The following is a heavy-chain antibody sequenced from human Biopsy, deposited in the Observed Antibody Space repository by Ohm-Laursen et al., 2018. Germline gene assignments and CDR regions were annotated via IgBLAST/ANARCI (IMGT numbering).Heavy chain of an antibody. CDR2: IYSTGRSS. CDR3: ARTPGVAVAGRFFDL. Sequence: TLSLTCSVSGGSVDDYFWNWIRQPAGKGLEWIGRIYSTGRSSAYHPSFQSRVTMSLDTPNKQLSLKLTSVTAADTAVYYCARTPGVAVAGRFFDLWGRGTLVTVSS. V-gene: IGHV4-4*07. J-gene: IGHJ2*01. D-gene: IGHD6-19*01. CDR1: GGSVDDYF.